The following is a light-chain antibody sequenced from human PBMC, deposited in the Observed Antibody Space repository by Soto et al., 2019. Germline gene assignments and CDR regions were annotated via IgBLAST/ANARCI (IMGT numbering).Light chain of an antibody. CDR3: QQFSSYPLT. V-gene: IGKV3-15*01. CDR2: DAS. CDR1: QSVSGH. J-gene: IGKJ4*01. Sequence: EIVMTQSPATLSVSPGERATLSCRASQSVSGHLAWYQQNPGQAPRLLIYDASTRATGIPARFSGSGSSTEFTLTISSLQSEDFAVYYCQQFSSYPLTFGGGTKVHIK.